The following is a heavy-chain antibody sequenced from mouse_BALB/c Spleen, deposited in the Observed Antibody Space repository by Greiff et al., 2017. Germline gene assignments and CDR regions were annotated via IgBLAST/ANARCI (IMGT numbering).Heavy chain of an antibody. CDR1: GFTFSSYA. V-gene: IGHV5-6-5*01. D-gene: IGHD2-4*01. CDR2: ISSGGST. J-gene: IGHJ3*01. Sequence: EVQGVESGGGLVKPGGSLKLSCAASGFTFSSYAMSWVRQTQEKRLEWVASISSGGSTYYPDSVKGRFTISRDNARNILYLQMSSLRSEDTAMYYCARGYDYDRAFAYWGQGTLVTVSA. CDR3: ARGYDYDRAFAY.